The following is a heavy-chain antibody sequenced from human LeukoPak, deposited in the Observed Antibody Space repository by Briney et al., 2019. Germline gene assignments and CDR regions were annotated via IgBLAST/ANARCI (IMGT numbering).Heavy chain of an antibody. CDR1: GYTFTNYW. Sequence: GESLKISCESSGYTFTNYWIGWMRQMPGRGLEWMGSMFLGDSDIRYSPSFQGQVTISADRSITTVYLKWSSLKASDTAMYYCARSGKYSQRYFDFWGQGTPVTVSS. J-gene: IGHJ4*02. CDR3: ARSGKYSQRYFDF. CDR2: MFLGDSDI. D-gene: IGHD4-11*01. V-gene: IGHV5-51*01.